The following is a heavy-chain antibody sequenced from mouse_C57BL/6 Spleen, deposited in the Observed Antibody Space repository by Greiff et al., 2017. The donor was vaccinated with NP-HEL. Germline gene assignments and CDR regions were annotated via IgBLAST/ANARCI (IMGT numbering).Heavy chain of an antibody. CDR1: GYTFTSYW. CDR2: IHPNSGST. J-gene: IGHJ3*01. D-gene: IGHD2-3*01. V-gene: IGHV1-64*01. Sequence: QVQLQQSGAELVKPGASVKLSCKASGYTFTSYWMHWVKQRPGQGLEWIGMIHPNSGSTNYNEKFKSKATLTVDKSSSTAYMQLSSLTSEDSAVYYCARYGYYLAWFAYWGQGTLVTVSA. CDR3: ARYGYYLAWFAY.